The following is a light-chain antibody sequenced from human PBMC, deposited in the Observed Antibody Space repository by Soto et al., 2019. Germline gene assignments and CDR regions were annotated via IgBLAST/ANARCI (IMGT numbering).Light chain of an antibody. J-gene: IGKJ4*01. Sequence: AIRMTQSPSSLSASTGDRVTITCRASQGISSYLTWYQQKPGKAPKLLIYAAPTLQSGVPSRFSGSGSGTDFTLTISCLQSEDFATHYCQQYYSYPLTFGGGTKVDSK. CDR1: QGISSY. CDR3: QQYYSYPLT. V-gene: IGKV1-8*01. CDR2: AAP.